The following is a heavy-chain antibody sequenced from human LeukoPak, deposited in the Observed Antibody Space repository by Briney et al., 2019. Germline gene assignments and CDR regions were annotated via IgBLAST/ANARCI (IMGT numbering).Heavy chain of an antibody. Sequence: PGGSLRLSCAASGFTFSSYSMNWVRQAPGKGLEWVSYISSSSNTIYYADSVKGRFTISRDNAKNSLFLQMNSLRDEDTSVYYCARAVTVVTRGGLVFDYWGLGTLVTVSS. V-gene: IGHV3-48*02. CDR1: GFTFSSYS. CDR3: ARAVTVVTRGGLVFDY. J-gene: IGHJ4*02. D-gene: IGHD2-21*02. CDR2: ISSSSNTI.